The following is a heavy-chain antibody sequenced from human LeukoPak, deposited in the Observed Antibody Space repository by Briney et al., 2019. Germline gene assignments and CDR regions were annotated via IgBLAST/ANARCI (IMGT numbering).Heavy chain of an antibody. D-gene: IGHD1/OR15-1a*01. CDR3: ARDGTAPGLYFDL. J-gene: IGHJ4*02. Sequence: GGSLRLSCAVSGFTFTSYWMNWVRQAPGKGLEWVASIRQDGGEKSYVDSVKGRFTISRDNTKNSLYLQMTSLRSDDTAVYYCARDGTAPGLYFDLWGQGTLVTVSS. V-gene: IGHV3-7*01. CDR1: GFTFTSYW. CDR2: IRQDGGEK.